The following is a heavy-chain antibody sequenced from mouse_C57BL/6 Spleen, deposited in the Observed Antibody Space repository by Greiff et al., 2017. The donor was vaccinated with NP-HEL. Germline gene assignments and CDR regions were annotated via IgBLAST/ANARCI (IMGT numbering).Heavy chain of an antibody. CDR2: FYPGSGSI. Sequence: QVQLQQSGAELVKPGASVKLSCKASGYTFTEYTIHWVKQRSGQGLEWIGWFYPGSGSIKYNEKFKDKATLTADKSSSTVYMELSRLTSEDSAVYFCARHEDREGYYGSSPWFAYWGQGTLVTVSA. D-gene: IGHD1-1*01. CDR3: ARHEDREGYYGSSPWFAY. CDR1: GYTFTEYT. V-gene: IGHV1-62-2*01. J-gene: IGHJ3*01.